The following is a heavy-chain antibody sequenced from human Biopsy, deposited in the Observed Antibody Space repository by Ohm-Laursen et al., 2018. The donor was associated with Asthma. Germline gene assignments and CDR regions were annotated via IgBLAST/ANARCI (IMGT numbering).Heavy chain of an antibody. D-gene: IGHD3-22*01. CDR2: IYSGGTS. Sequence: SLRLSCAASGFTVSRDHMFWVRQAPGKGLEWVSVIYSGGTSHTADPVRGRFTISRDYSKNTLYLQMHSLRAKDTAVYYCARGDSSNWSHYYFDYWGQGTLVTVSS. CDR3: ARGDSSNWSHYYFDY. J-gene: IGHJ4*02. CDR1: GFTVSRDH. V-gene: IGHV3-53*01.